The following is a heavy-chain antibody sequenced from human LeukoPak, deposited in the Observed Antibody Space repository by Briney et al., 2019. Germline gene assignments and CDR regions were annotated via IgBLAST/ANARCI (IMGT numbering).Heavy chain of an antibody. V-gene: IGHV5-51*01. J-gene: IGHJ4*02. CDR2: IYPGDSDT. CDR1: GYTFTSNW. D-gene: IGHD5-18*01. CDR3: ARQWRLGYSYSDY. Sequence: GESLKISCKGSGYTFTSNWIGWVRQIAGKGLEWMRMIYPGDSDTRYSPSFHGQVTISADKSVNTAYLQWSSLKPSDTAMYYCARQWRLGYSYSDYWRQGTLVTVPS.